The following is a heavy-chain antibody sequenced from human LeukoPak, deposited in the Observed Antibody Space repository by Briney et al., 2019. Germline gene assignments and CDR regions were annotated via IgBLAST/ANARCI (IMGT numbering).Heavy chain of an antibody. V-gene: IGHV4-39*07. CDR1: GGSISSSSYY. CDR3: ARTYSSSSGSNWFDP. D-gene: IGHD6-6*01. J-gene: IGHJ5*02. CDR2: IYYSGST. Sequence: SETLSLTCTVSGGSISSSSYYWGWIRQPPGTGLEWIGSIYYSGSTYYNPSLKSRVTISVDTSKNQFSLKLSSVTAADTAVYYCARTYSSSSGSNWFDPWGQGTLVTVSS.